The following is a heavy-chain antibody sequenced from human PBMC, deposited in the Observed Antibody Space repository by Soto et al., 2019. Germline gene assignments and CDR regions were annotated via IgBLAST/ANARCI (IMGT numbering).Heavy chain of an antibody. CDR3: AREPRLHRLYWFDP. J-gene: IGHJ5*02. CDR2: IYYSGST. Sequence: SETLSLTCTVSGGSISSGDYYWSWIRQPPGKGLEWIGYIYYSGSTYYNPSLKSRVTISVDTSKNQFSLKLSSVTAADTAVYYCAREPRLHRLYWFDPWGQGTLVIVSS. V-gene: IGHV4-30-4*01. D-gene: IGHD4-4*01. CDR1: GGSISSGDYY.